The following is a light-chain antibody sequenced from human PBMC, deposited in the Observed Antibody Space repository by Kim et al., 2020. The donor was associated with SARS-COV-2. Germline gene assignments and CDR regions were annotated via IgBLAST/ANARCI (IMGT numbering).Light chain of an antibody. V-gene: IGLV1-44*01. CDR3: ATWDDSLNAAV. J-gene: IGLJ7*01. CDR2: SSN. Sequence: GQSVTISCSGSSSNIGSNTVNWYQQLPRTAPKLLIYSSNQRPSGVPDRFSGSKSGTSASLAISGLQSEDEADYYCATWDDSLNAAVFGGGTQLTVL. CDR1: SSNIGSNT.